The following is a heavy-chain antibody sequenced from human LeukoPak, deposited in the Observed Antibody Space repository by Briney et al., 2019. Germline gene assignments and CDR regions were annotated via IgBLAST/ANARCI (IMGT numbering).Heavy chain of an antibody. CDR1: GGTFSSYA. V-gene: IGHV1-69*04. CDR2: IIPILGIA. Sequence: SVKVSCKASGGTFSSYAISWVRQAPGQGLEWMGRIIPILGIANYAQKFQGRVTITADKSTSTAYMELSSLRSEDTAVYYCAKDGGWYWFDPWGQGTLVTVSS. J-gene: IGHJ5*02. CDR3: AKDGGWYWFDP. D-gene: IGHD6-19*01.